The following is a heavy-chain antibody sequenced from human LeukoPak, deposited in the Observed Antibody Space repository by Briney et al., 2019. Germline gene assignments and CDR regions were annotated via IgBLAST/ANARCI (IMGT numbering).Heavy chain of an antibody. CDR2: IYTSGST. CDR3: ARVGPYYYDSSGAFDI. CDR1: GYSISSGYY. Sequence: SETLSLTCTVSGYSISSGYYWGWIRQPPGKGLEWIGSIYTSGSTNYNPSLKSRVTISVDTSKNQFSLKLSSVTAADTAVYYCARVGPYYYDSSGAFDIWGQGTMVTVSS. J-gene: IGHJ3*02. D-gene: IGHD3-22*01. V-gene: IGHV4-38-2*02.